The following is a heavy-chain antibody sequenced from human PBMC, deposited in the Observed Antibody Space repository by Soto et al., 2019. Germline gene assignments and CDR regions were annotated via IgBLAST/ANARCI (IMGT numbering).Heavy chain of an antibody. J-gene: IGHJ3*02. Sequence: QVQLVQSGAEVKKPGASVKVSCKASGYTFTSYGISWVRQAPGQGLEWMGWISAYNGNTNYAQKLQGRVTMTKDTTTTTAYMELRSRRSDDTAVYYCAIEWSGSSGWDSAFDIWGQGTMDTVSS. CDR1: GYTFTSYG. CDR3: AIEWSGSSGWDSAFDI. V-gene: IGHV1-18*01. CDR2: ISAYNGNT. D-gene: IGHD6-19*01.